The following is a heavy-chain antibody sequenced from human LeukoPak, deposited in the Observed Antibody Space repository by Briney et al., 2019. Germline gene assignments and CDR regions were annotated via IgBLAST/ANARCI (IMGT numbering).Heavy chain of an antibody. CDR1: GGSISSGDYY. CDR3: ARGTSGSPKY. J-gene: IGHJ4*02. CDR2: IYYTGST. V-gene: IGHV4-30-4*08. D-gene: IGHD1-26*01. Sequence: SQTLSLTCTVSGGSISSGDYYWSWIRQPPGKGLEWIGYIYYTGSTNYNPSLKSRVTISVDTSKNQFSLKLSSVTAADTAVYYCARGTSGSPKYWGQGTLVTVSS.